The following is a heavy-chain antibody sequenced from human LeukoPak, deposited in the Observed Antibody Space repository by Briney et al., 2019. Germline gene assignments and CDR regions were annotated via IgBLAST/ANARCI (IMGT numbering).Heavy chain of an antibody. V-gene: IGHV1-46*01. CDR2: INPSGGST. CDR3: ARTVYVIPENYYYYYGMDV. J-gene: IGHJ6*02. D-gene: IGHD5/OR15-5a*01. Sequence: ASVKVSCKASGYTFTSYYMHWVRQAPGQGLEWMGIINPSGGSTSYVQKFQGRVTMTRDTSTSTVYMELSSLRSEDTAVYYCARTVYVIPENYYYYYGMDVWGQGTTVTVSS. CDR1: GYTFTSYY.